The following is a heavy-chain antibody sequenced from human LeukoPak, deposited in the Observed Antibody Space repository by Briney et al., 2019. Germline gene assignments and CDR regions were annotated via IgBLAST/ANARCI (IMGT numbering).Heavy chain of an antibody. CDR3: ARDPYSGSYGPYYYYYMDV. CDR1: GFTFSSYG. D-gene: IGHD1-26*01. Sequence: GGSLRLSCAASGFTFSSYGMSWVRQAPGKGLGWVSAISGSGGSTYYADSVKGRFTISRDNAKNSLYLQMDSLRVEDTAVYYCARDPYSGSYGPYYYYYMDVWGKGTTVTISS. V-gene: IGHV3-23*01. CDR2: ISGSGGST. J-gene: IGHJ6*03.